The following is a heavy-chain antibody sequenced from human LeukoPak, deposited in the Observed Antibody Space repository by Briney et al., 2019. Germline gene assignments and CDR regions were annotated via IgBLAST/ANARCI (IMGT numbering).Heavy chain of an antibody. Sequence: GGSLRLSCAASGFTFSSYSMNWVRQAPGKRLEWVSYISSSGSTIYYADSVKGRFTISRDNAKNSLYLQMNSLRAEDTAVYYCARDGYCSGGSCFSPNWFDPWGQGTLVTVSS. J-gene: IGHJ5*02. CDR2: ISSSGSTI. V-gene: IGHV3-48*04. CDR3: ARDGYCSGGSCFSPNWFDP. CDR1: GFTFSSYS. D-gene: IGHD2-15*01.